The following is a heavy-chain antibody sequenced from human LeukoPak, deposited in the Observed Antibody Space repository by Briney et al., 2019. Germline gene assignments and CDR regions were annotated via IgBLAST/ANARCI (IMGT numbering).Heavy chain of an antibody. CDR2: IKQDGSEK. V-gene: IGHV3-7*01. Sequence: GGSLRLSCAASGFTFSSYWMSWVRQAPGKGLEWVANIKQDGSEKYYVDSVKGRFTISRDNAKNSLYLQMNSLRAEDTAVYYCAKEGRRCSSISCYPFYYYMDVWGKGTTVSVSS. CDR1: GFTFSSYW. D-gene: IGHD2-2*01. J-gene: IGHJ6*03. CDR3: AKEGRRCSSISCYPFYYYMDV.